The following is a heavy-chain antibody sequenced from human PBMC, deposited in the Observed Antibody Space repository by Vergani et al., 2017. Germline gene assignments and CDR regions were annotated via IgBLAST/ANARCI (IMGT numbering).Heavy chain of an antibody. Sequence: QVQLQESGPGLVKPSQTLSLTCTVSGGSISSGGYYWSWIRQHPGKGLEWIGYIYYSGSTYYNPSLKSRVTISVDTSKNQFSLKLSSVNAADTAVYYCARENSSSLTLLYAFDIWGQGTMVTVSS. CDR2: IYYSGST. V-gene: IGHV4-31*03. D-gene: IGHD6-13*01. CDR3: ARENSSSLTLLYAFDI. J-gene: IGHJ3*02. CDR1: GGSISSGGYY.